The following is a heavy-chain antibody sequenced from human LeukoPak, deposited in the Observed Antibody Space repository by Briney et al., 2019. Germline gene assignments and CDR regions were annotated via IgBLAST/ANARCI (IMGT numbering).Heavy chain of an antibody. Sequence: ASVKVSCKASGGTFSSYAISWVRQAPGQGLEWMGGIIPIIGTANYAQKFQGRVTITTDESTSTAYMELSSLRSEDTAVYYCARSPVLHCSGGSCYYMDVWGKGTTVTVSS. CDR1: GGTFSSYA. CDR3: ARSPVLHCSGGSCYYMDV. D-gene: IGHD2-15*01. J-gene: IGHJ6*03. V-gene: IGHV1-69*05. CDR2: IIPIIGTA.